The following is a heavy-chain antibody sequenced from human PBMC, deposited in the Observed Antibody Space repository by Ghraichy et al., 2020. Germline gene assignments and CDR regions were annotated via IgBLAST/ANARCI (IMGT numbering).Heavy chain of an antibody. CDR3: ARGLLPLVGEMGY. CDR2: IDDSGNT. Sequence: SETLSLTCTVSGASMRGFFWNWIRQPPGEGLEWIGYIDDSGNTKYHPSLQSRVTMSVDTSRNQMSLKVTSVTAADTAVYYCARGLLPLVGEMGYWGQGALVTLPS. V-gene: IGHV4-59*01. CDR1: GASMRGFF. J-gene: IGHJ4*02. D-gene: IGHD3-16*01.